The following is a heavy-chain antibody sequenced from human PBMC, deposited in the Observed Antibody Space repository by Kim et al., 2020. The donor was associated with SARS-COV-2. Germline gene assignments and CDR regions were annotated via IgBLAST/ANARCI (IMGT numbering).Heavy chain of an antibody. V-gene: IGHV3-30*04. CDR2: ISYDGSNK. CDR1: GFTFSSYA. CDR3: ARENQWFGELLLLGYYYGRDV. Sequence: GGSLRLSCAASGFTFSSYAMHWVRQAPGKGLEWVAVISYDGSNKYYADSVKGRFTISRDNSKNTLYLQMNSLRAEDTAVYYCARENQWFGELLLLGYYYGRDVWGQGTTVTVSS. J-gene: IGHJ6*02. D-gene: IGHD3-10*01.